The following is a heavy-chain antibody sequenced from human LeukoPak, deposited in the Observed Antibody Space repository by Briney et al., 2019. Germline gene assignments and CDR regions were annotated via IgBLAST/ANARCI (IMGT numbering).Heavy chain of an antibody. Sequence: GASVKVSCKASGYTFTSYYMHWVRQAPGQGLEWMGIINPSGGSTSYAQKFQGRVTMTRDMSTSTVYMELSSLRSEDTAVYYCAKDSSGPLWFDYWGQGTLVTVSS. V-gene: IGHV1-46*01. CDR1: GYTFTSYY. CDR2: INPSGGST. D-gene: IGHD3-22*01. CDR3: AKDSSGPLWFDY. J-gene: IGHJ4*02.